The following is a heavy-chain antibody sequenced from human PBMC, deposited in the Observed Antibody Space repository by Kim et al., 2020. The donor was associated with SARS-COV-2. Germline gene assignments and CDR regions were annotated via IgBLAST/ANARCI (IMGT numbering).Heavy chain of an antibody. CDR3: AKDLYGDYSFDF. V-gene: IGHV3-23*01. D-gene: IGHD4-17*01. J-gene: IGHJ4*02. Sequence: YYAGSVKGRFTISRDNSRNRLYLQMNSLRVEDTAVYYCAKDLYGDYSFDFWGQGTLVTVSS.